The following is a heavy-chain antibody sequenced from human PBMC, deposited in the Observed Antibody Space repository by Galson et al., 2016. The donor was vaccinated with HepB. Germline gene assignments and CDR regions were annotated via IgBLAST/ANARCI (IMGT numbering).Heavy chain of an antibody. CDR1: GGSISSGGYY. J-gene: IGHJ4*01. D-gene: IGHD5-12*01. CDR3: ARTGYSGYDFNFDH. CDR2: TYYSGST. V-gene: IGHV4-31*03. Sequence: TLSLTCTVSGGSISSGGYYWTWIRQHPGKGLEWIGYTYYSGSTYYNPSLKSRITISVDTSKNQFSLRLSSVTAADTAVYYCARTGYSGYDFNFDHWGQGTLVTVSS.